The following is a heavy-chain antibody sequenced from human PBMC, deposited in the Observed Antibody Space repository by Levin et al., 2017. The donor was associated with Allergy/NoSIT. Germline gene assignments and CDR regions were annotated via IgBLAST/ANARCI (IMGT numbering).Heavy chain of an antibody. J-gene: IGHJ4*02. Sequence: ASVKVSCKTSGYTFIGYYMHWVRQAPGQGLEWMGWINPNSGGTHYAQKFQGRVTMTRDTSINTAYMELNSLTSDDTAVYYCATGAVGTTLGFDYWGQGTLVTVSS. V-gene: IGHV1-2*02. CDR3: ATGAVGTTLGFDY. CDR2: INPNSGGT. CDR1: GYTFIGYY. D-gene: IGHD1-26*01.